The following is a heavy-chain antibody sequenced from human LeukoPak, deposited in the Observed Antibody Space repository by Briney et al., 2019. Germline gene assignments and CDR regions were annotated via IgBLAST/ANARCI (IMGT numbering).Heavy chain of an antibody. V-gene: IGHV3-21*01. D-gene: IGHD2-2*03. J-gene: IGHJ4*02. CDR1: GFTFSSYS. Sequence: GGSLRLSCAASGFTFSSYSMNWVRQAPGKGLEWVSSISSSSSYIYYADSVKGRFTISRDNAKNSLYLQMNSLRAEDTAVYYCARLDIVVVPPYFDYWGQGTLVTVSS. CDR2: ISSSSSYI. CDR3: ARLDIVVVPPYFDY.